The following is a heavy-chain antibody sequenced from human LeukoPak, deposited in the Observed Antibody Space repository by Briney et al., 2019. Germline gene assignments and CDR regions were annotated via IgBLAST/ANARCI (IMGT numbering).Heavy chain of an antibody. J-gene: IGHJ4*02. CDR1: GGSFSGYY. CDR3: ARDRGGYHY. CDR2: INHSGST. D-gene: IGHD5-24*01. Sequence: PSETLSLTCAVYGGSFSGYYWSWIRQPPGKGPEWIGEINHSGSTNYNPSLKSRVTISVDTSKNQFSLKLSSVTAADTAVYYCARDRGGYHYWGQGTLVTVSS. V-gene: IGHV4-34*01.